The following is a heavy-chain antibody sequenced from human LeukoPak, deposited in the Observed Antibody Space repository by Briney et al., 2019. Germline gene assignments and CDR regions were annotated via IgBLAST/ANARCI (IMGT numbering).Heavy chain of an antibody. CDR2: IDPRDSYT. V-gene: IGHV5-10-1*01. J-gene: IGHJ4*02. D-gene: IGHD2-15*01. Sequence: GESLKISCKVSGYTFTSYWITWVRQMPGKGLEWMGTIDPRDSYTNYSPSFQGHVTISADTSIGTASLNWSSLKASDAAIYYCARQAFSNSGAHFVYWGQGTLVTVSS. CDR3: ARQAFSNSGAHFVY. CDR1: GYTFTSYW.